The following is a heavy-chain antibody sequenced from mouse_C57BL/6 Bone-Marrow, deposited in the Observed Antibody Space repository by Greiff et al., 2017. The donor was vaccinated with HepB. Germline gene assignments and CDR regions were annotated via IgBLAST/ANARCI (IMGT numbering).Heavy chain of an antibody. CDR1: GYTFTSYW. Sequence: QVQLQQSGAELAKPGASVKLSCKASGYTFTSYWMHWVKQRPGQGLEWIGYINPSSGYTKYNQKFKDKATLPADKSSSTAYMQLSSLTYEDSAVYYCARKGGNHYAMDYWGQGTSVTVSS. CDR3: ARKGGNHYAMDY. D-gene: IGHD2-1*01. CDR2: INPSSGYT. J-gene: IGHJ4*01. V-gene: IGHV1-7*01.